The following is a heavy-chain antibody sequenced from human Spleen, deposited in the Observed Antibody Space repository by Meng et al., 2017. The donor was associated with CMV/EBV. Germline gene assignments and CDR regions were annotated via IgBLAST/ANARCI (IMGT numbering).Heavy chain of an antibody. CDR3: AKNRLSNYDMLTGSTHDALDI. D-gene: IGHD3-9*01. J-gene: IGHJ3*02. Sequence: GGSLRLSCAASGFSFSSYGMHWVRQAPGKGLEWVAFIRSDGSKKYYGDSVKGRFTIARDNSKNAVSVQMNSLRPEDTAVYYCAKNRLSNYDMLTGSTHDALDIWGQGTMVTVSS. CDR1: GFSFSSYG. CDR2: IRSDGSKK. V-gene: IGHV3-30*02.